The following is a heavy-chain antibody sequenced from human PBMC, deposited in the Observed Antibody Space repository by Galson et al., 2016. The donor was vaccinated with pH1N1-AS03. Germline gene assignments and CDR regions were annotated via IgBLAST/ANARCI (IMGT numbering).Heavy chain of an antibody. CDR1: GYSISSGFH. V-gene: IGHV4-38-2*01. J-gene: IGHJ4*02. CDR2: ISHSGNT. CDR3: ARFSGSYQFDY. D-gene: IGHD1-26*01. Sequence: SETLSLTCAVSGYSISSGFHWAWVRQPPSKGLEWIGTISHSGNTYYNPSLKSRVTMSVDTSKNQFSLELSSVTAADAAVYYCARFSGSYQFDYWGQGTLVTVSS.